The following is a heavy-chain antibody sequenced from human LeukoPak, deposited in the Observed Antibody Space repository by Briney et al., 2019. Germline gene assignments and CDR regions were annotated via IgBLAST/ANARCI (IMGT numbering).Heavy chain of an antibody. CDR3: AKDYTYYYDSSGHDAFDI. V-gene: IGHV3-30*02. CDR2: IRYDGSNK. J-gene: IGHJ3*02. D-gene: IGHD3-22*01. Sequence: PGGSLRLSCAASGFTFSSYGVHWVRQAPGKGLEWVAFIRYDGSNKYYADSVKGRFTISRDNSKNTLYLQMNSLRAEDTAVYYCAKDYTYYYDSSGHDAFDIWGQGTMVTVSS. CDR1: GFTFSSYG.